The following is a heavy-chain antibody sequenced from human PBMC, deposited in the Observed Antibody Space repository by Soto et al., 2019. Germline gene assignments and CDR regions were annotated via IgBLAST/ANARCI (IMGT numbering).Heavy chain of an antibody. J-gene: IGHJ4*02. Sequence: SVKVSCKASGGTFSSYTISWVRQAPGQGLEWMGRIIPILGIANYAQKFQGRVTITADKSTSTAYMELSSLRSEDTAVYYCARGSVGSSWYYSDYWGQGTLVTVSS. D-gene: IGHD6-13*01. V-gene: IGHV1-69*02. CDR2: IIPILGIA. CDR1: GGTFSSYT. CDR3: ARGSVGSSWYYSDY.